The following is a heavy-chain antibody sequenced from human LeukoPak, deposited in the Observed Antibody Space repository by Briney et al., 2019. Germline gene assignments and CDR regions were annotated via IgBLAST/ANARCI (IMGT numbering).Heavy chain of an antibody. CDR3: AKEPQSGSRYCSGGSCYLDY. Sequence: GGSLRLSCAASGFTFVDYAMHWVRQAPGKGLEWVSGISWNSGSIGYADSVKGRFTISRDNAKNSLYLQMNSLRAEDTALYYCAKEPQSGSRYCSGGSCYLDYWGQGTLVTVSS. V-gene: IGHV3-9*01. D-gene: IGHD2-15*01. CDR1: GFTFVDYA. CDR2: ISWNSGSI. J-gene: IGHJ4*02.